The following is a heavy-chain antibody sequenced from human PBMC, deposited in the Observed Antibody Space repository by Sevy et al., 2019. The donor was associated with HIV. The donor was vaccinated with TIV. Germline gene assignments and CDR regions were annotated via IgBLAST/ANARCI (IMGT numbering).Heavy chain of an antibody. Sequence: GGCLRLSCAASGFTVSTNYMIWVRQAPGKGLEWVSVIYSGGTTYSAESVKGSFTISRDNSKNTLHLQMNSLRAEDTAVYYCVRDLGRYSYGTYWGQGTLVTVSS. J-gene: IGHJ4*02. D-gene: IGHD5-18*01. V-gene: IGHV3-66*01. CDR3: VRDLGRYSYGTY. CDR2: IYSGGTT. CDR1: GFTVSTNY.